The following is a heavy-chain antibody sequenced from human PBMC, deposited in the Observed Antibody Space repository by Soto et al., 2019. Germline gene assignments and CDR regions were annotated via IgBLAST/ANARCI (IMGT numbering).Heavy chain of an antibody. J-gene: IGHJ4*02. D-gene: IGHD2-2*01. CDR3: ARDIGSYAYAEGY. Sequence: SETLSLTCSVSGGSINSYWWSWIRQPAGKGLEWIGRVYSSGTTDYNPSPNSRATMSVETSKNQFSLKLTSVTAADTAVYYCARDIGSYAYAEGYWGQGIQVTVSS. V-gene: IGHV4-4*07. CDR2: VYSSGTT. CDR1: GGSINSYW.